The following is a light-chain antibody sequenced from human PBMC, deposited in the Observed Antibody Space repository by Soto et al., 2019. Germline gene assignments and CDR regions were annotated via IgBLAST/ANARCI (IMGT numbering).Light chain of an antibody. CDR2: DTS. J-gene: IGKJ2*01. CDR1: QSVSSNY. Sequence: EIVLTQSPGTLSFSPGERATLFCRASQSVSSNYLTWYQQRPGQAPRLLIYDTSTRATGIPDRFSGSGSGSDFTLTISRLEPEDFAVYYCQHYGTSPRYTFGQGTKLEVK. V-gene: IGKV3-20*01. CDR3: QHYGTSPRYT.